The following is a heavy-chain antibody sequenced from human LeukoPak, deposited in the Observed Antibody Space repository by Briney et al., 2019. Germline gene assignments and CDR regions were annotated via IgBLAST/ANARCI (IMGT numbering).Heavy chain of an antibody. CDR2: ISHTGTT. D-gene: IGHD6-13*01. J-gene: IGHJ6*02. V-gene: IGHV4-39*01. CDR1: GDSISSSTYY. Sequence: SETLSLTCIVSGDSISSSTYYWAWIRQPPGKGLEWIGSISHTGTTYYKPSLKSQVTISVDASKSQFSLRLSSVTAADTAVYYCATTGGDSSSYFYYYYGMDVWGQGTTVTVSS. CDR3: ATTGGDSSSYFYYYYGMDV.